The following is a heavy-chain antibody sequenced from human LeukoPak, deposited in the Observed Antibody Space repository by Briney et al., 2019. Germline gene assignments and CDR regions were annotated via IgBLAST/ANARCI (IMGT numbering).Heavy chain of an antibody. CDR1: GFTFSSYG. D-gene: IGHD3-22*01. Sequence: GRSLRLSCAASGFTFSSYGMHWVRQAPGKGLEWVAVISYDGSNKYYADSVKGRFTISRDNSKNTLYLQMNSLRAEDTAVYYCAKNPQRYYDSSGPYYWGQGTLVTVSS. V-gene: IGHV3-30*18. J-gene: IGHJ4*02. CDR3: AKNPQRYYDSSGPYY. CDR2: ISYDGSNK.